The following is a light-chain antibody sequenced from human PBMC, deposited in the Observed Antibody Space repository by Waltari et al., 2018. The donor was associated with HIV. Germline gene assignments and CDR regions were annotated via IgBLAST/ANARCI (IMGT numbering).Light chain of an antibody. CDR2: EVS. Sequence: QSALTQPASVSGSPGQSITISCTGTSSDVGSYNLVSWSQQHPGKAPKLMIYEVSKRPSGVSNRFSGSKSGNTASLTISGLQAEDEADYYCCSYAGSSTSLYVFGTGTKVTVL. V-gene: IGLV2-23*02. J-gene: IGLJ1*01. CDR3: CSYAGSSTSLYV. CDR1: SSDVGSYNL.